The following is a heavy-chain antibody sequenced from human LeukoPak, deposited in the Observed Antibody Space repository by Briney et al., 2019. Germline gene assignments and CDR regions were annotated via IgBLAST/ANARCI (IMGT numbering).Heavy chain of an antibody. J-gene: IGHJ4*02. V-gene: IGHV3-21*01. CDR2: ISSSSSYI. CDR1: GFPFSSYS. Sequence: PGGALRLSCAASGFPFSSYSMKWVRQAPGKGLGGVSSISSSSSYIYYADSVKGRFTISRDNAKNSLYLQMNSLRAEDTAVYYCARVYDSREYYFDYWGQGTLVTVSS. CDR3: ARVYDSREYYFDY. D-gene: IGHD3-22*01.